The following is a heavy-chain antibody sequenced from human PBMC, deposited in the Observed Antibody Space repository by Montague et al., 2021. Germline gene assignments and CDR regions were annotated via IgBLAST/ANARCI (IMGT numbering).Heavy chain of an antibody. Sequence: SLRLSCAASGFNFGNYAMHWVRQVPGKGLEWVSVIKWNRGLIGYADSVKGRFTISRDNMKNSLYLQMNSLRAEDTAFYYCARRDSMDIWGQGTMVTVSS. CDR1: GFNFGNYA. CDR2: IKWNRGLI. CDR3: ARRDSMDI. J-gene: IGHJ3*02. V-gene: IGHV3-9*01.